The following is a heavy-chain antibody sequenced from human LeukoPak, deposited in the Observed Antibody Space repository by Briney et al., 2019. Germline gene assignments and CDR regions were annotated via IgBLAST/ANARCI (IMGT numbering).Heavy chain of an antibody. D-gene: IGHD3-16*02. CDR1: GGSISSGDYY. CDR3: ARKDYDYVWGSYRYTY. Sequence: PSQTLSLXCTVSGGSISSGDYYWSWIRQPPGKGLEWIGYIYYSGSTYYNPSLKSRVTISVDTSMNQFSLKLSSVTAADTAVYYCARKDYDYVWGSYRYTYWGQGTLVTVSS. CDR2: IYYSGST. V-gene: IGHV4-30-4*08. J-gene: IGHJ4*02.